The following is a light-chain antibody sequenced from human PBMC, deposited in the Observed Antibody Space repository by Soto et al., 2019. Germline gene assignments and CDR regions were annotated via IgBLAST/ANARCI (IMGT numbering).Light chain of an antibody. J-gene: IGKJ3*01. Sequence: DIQMTQSPSSLSASVGDRVTITCRASQGISSYLAWYQQKPGKVPKLLIYSASTLHSGVPSRFSGSGSGTDITLTISSLQPEDVATYYCQKCNSAPFTFGPGTKVDIK. V-gene: IGKV1-27*01. CDR1: QGISSY. CDR2: SAS. CDR3: QKCNSAPFT.